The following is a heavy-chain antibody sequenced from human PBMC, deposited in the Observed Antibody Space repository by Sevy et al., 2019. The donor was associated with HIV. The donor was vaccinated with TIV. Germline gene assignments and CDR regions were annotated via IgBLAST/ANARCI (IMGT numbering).Heavy chain of an antibody. J-gene: IGHJ6*02. CDR1: GFTFSSYG. D-gene: IGHD1-7*01. Sequence: GGSLRLSCAASGFTFSSYGMHWVRQAPGKGLAWLSYISSSGDTIYYADSVKGRFTISRDNAKNSVFLQMNNLRDEDTAVYYCARDRKLELRDYYYGMDVWGQGTTVTVSS. CDR3: ARDRKLELRDYYYGMDV. V-gene: IGHV3-48*02. CDR2: ISSSGDTI.